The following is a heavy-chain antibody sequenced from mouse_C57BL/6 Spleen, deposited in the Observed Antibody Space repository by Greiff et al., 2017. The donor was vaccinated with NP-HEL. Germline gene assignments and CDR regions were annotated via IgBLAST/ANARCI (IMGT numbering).Heavy chain of an antibody. CDR1: GYTFTSYW. J-gene: IGHJ2*01. V-gene: IGHV1-69*01. CDR2: IDPSDSYT. CDR3: ARAVTTVVAGRTYYFDY. D-gene: IGHD1-1*01. Sequence: VQLQQPGAELVMPGASVKLSCKASGYTFTSYWMPWVKQRPGQGLEWIGEIDPSDSYTNYNQKFKGKSTLTVDNSSSTAYMQLSSLTSEDSAVYYCARAVTTVVAGRTYYFDYWGQGTTLTVSS.